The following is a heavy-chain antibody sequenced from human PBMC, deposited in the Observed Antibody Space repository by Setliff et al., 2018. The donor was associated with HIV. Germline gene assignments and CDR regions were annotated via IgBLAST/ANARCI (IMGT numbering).Heavy chain of an antibody. Sequence: KASETLSLTCAVYGGSFSDNYWSWIRQSPGRGLEWIGCIDASANTYYIPSLKSRDTISIDTSKNQLSLKLRSVTAADTAVYYCAREDYYYYGMDVWGQGTTVTVSS. V-gene: IGHV4-34*01. CDR2: IDASANT. CDR1: GGSFSDNY. J-gene: IGHJ6*02. CDR3: AREDYYYYGMDV.